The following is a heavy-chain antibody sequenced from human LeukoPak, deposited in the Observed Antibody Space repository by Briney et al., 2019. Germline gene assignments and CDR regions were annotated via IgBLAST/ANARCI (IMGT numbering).Heavy chain of an antibody. V-gene: IGHV3-30*18. CDR3: AKDFDPVVVAAIRVDGMDV. CDR2: ISYDGSNK. D-gene: IGHD2-15*01. J-gene: IGHJ6*02. Sequence: PGRSLRLSCAASGFTFSSYGMPWVRQAPGKGLEWVAVISYDGSNKYYADSVKGRFTISRDNSKNTLYLQMNSLRAEDTAVYYCAKDFDPVVVAAIRVDGMDVWGQGTTVTVSS. CDR1: GFTFSSYG.